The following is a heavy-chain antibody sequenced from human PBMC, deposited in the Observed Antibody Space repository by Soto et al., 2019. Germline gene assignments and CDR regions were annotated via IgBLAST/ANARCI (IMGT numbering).Heavy chain of an antibody. V-gene: IGHV4-31*03. Sequence: SETLSLTCTVSGGSISSGGYYWSWIRQHPGKGLEWIGYIYYSGSTYYNPSLKSRVTISVDTSKNQFSLKLSSVTAADTAVYYCARAISIAVAGIGRGGRPKPNYGMDVWGQGTTVTVSS. CDR1: GGSISSGGYY. CDR2: IYYSGST. CDR3: ARAISIAVAGIGRGGRPKPNYGMDV. J-gene: IGHJ6*02. D-gene: IGHD6-19*01.